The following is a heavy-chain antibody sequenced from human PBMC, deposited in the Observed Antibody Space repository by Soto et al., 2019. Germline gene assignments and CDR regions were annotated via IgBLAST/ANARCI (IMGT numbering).Heavy chain of an antibody. CDR3: AGDRYSSSWYVGAFDY. CDR2: INAGNGNT. V-gene: IGHV1-3*01. Sequence: QAPGQRLEWMGWINAGNGNTRYSQKFQDRVTINRDTSASTVYMELSSLRSEDTAVYYCAGDRYSSSWYVGAFDYWGQGSLVTVSS. J-gene: IGHJ4*02. D-gene: IGHD6-13*01.